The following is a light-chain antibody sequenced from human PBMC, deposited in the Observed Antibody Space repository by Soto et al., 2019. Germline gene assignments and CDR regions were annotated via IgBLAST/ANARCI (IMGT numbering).Light chain of an antibody. CDR1: QSVDSNY. V-gene: IGKV3-20*01. J-gene: IGKJ1*01. CDR2: GAS. CDR3: QQYSSGM. Sequence: IVLTQSPGTLSLSPGERATLSCRVSQSVDSNYLAWYQQKPGQAPRLLIYGASRRATGIPDRFSGGGSGTDFTLTISRLEPEDFAVYYCQQYSSGMFGQGTKVEIK.